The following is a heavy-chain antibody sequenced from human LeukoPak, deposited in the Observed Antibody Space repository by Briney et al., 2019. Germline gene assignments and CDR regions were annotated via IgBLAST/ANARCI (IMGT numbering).Heavy chain of an antibody. V-gene: IGHV4-59*11. CDR1: GGSISSHY. J-gene: IGHJ6*03. D-gene: IGHD2-15*01. CDR3: GRDALVGYFSYYYMDV. Sequence: SETLSLTCTVSGGSISSHYWTWIRQSPVKGLEWIGDISNSGSTSYNPSLKSRVTISIDTSKNQFTLKLSSVTAADTAVYYGGRDALVGYFSYYYMDVWGKGTTVTVSS. CDR2: ISNSGST.